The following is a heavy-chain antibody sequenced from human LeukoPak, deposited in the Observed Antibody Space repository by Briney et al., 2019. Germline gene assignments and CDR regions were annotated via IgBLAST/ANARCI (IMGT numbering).Heavy chain of an antibody. CDR1: GYSISSGYY. D-gene: IGHD2-2*01. CDR3: ARDPSSTSFSDAFDI. J-gene: IGHJ3*02. V-gene: IGHV4-38-2*02. CDR2: IYHSGST. Sequence: SETLSLTCTVSGYSISSGYYWGWIRQPPGKGLEWIGSIYHSGSTYYNPSLKSRVTISVDTSKNQFSLKLSSVTAADTAVYYCARDPSSTSFSDAFDIWGQGTMVTVSS.